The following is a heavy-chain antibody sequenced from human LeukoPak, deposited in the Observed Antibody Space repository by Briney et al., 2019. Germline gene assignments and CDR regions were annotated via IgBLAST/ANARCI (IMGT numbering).Heavy chain of an antibody. CDR1: GFTFSDAW. CDR2: ISYDGSNK. D-gene: IGHD1-1*01. Sequence: GGSLRLSCAASGFTFSDAWMSWVRQAPGKGLEWVAVISYDGSNKYYADSVKGRFTISRDNSKNTLYLQMNSLRAEDTAVYYCARDRTPYFGYWGQGTLVTVSS. V-gene: IGHV3-30-3*01. J-gene: IGHJ4*02. CDR3: ARDRTPYFGY.